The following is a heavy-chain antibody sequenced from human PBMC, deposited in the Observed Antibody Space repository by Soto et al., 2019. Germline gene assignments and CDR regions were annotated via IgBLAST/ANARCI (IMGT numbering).Heavy chain of an antibody. J-gene: IGHJ4*02. V-gene: IGHV3-30-3*01. Sequence: QVQLVESGGGVVQPGRSLRLSCAASGFTFSSYAMHRVRQAPGKGLEWVAVISYDGSNKYYADSVKGRFTISRDNSKNTLYLQMNSLRAEDTAVYYCARDLGGQQLVHPVDYWGQGTLVTVSS. D-gene: IGHD6-13*01. CDR1: GFTFSSYA. CDR3: ARDLGGQQLVHPVDY. CDR2: ISYDGSNK.